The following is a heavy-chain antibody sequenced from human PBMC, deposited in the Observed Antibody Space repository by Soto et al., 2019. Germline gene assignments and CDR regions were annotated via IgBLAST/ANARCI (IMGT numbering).Heavy chain of an antibody. Sequence: QVQLVQSGAEVKKPGSSVKVSCKASGGTFSSYTISWVRQAPGQGLEWMGRIIPILGIANYAQKFQGRVTITADKSTSTAYMELSSLRSEDTAVYYCARGIYAREEKPLAYWGQGTLVTVSS. CDR2: IIPILGIA. CDR3: ARGIYAREEKPLAY. CDR1: GGTFSSYT. J-gene: IGHJ4*02. D-gene: IGHD1-26*01. V-gene: IGHV1-69*02.